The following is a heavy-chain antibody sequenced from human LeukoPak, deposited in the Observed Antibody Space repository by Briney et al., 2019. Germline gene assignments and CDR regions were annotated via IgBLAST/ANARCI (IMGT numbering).Heavy chain of an antibody. D-gene: IGHD4-11*01. V-gene: IGHV3-11*01. CDR3: ARIDYTLYYFDY. Sequence: GSLRLSCAASGFPFSDYSMSWIRQAPGKGLEWVSYISSSGSTIYYADSVKGRFTISRDNAKNSLYLQMNSLRAEDTAVYYCARIDYTLYYFDYWGQGTLVTVSS. CDR2: ISSSGSTI. J-gene: IGHJ4*02. CDR1: GFPFSDYS.